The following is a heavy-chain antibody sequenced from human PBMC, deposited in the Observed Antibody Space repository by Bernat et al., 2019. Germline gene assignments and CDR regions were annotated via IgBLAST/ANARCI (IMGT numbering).Heavy chain of an antibody. CDR1: GGSISSNSYY. CDR2: IHYSGTT. V-gene: IGHV4-39*01. J-gene: IGHJ4*02. CDR3: ARALGVAAATGGY. D-gene: IGHD6-13*01. Sequence: QLQLQESGPGLLKPSETLSLTCSISGGSISSNSYYWGWIRQPPGKGLEWIGSIHYSGTTYYNPSLASRLTITVDTSKNQFSLKLRSVTDEDTAVYYCARALGVAAATGGYWGQGTLVTVSS.